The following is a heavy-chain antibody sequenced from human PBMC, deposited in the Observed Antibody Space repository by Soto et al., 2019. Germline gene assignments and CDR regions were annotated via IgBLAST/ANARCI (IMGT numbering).Heavy chain of an antibody. D-gene: IGHD2-2*01. Sequence: EASVKVSCKASGYTFTIYGISWVRQAPGQGLEWMGWISAYNGNTNYAQKLQGRVTMTTDTSTSTAYMELRSLRSDDTAVYYCARARKDIVVVPAAPDYWGQGTLVTVSS. CDR1: GYTFTIYG. J-gene: IGHJ4*02. CDR3: ARARKDIVVVPAAPDY. V-gene: IGHV1-18*01. CDR2: ISAYNGNT.